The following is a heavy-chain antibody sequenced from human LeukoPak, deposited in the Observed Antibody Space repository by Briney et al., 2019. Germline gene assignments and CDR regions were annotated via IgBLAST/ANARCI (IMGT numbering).Heavy chain of an antibody. Sequence: PGGSLRLSCAASGFAFSTYSMNWVRQAPGKGLEWVSYISSSSSTIFYADSVKGRFTISRDNAKNSLYLQMNSLRAEDTAVYYCARDPATGTTNDTTMGYWGQGTLVTVSS. CDR2: ISSSSSTI. CDR3: ARDPATGTTNDTTMGY. J-gene: IGHJ4*02. D-gene: IGHD1-1*01. CDR1: GFAFSTYS. V-gene: IGHV3-48*01.